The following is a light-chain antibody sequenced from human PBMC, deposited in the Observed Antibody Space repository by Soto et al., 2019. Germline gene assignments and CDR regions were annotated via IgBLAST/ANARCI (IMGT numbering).Light chain of an antibody. J-gene: IGKJ4*01. CDR3: QQYNNWPLT. V-gene: IGKV3-15*01. CDR2: GAS. CDR1: QSVNSN. Sequence: EIVMTQSPATLSVSPGERATLSCRASQSVNSNLAWYHQKPGQAPRLLIYGASTRATGIPATFSGSGSGTEFTLTISSLQSEDFAVYYCQQYNNWPLTFGGGTKVEIK.